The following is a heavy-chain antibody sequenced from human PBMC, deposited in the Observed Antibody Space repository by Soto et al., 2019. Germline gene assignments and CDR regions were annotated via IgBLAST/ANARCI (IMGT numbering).Heavy chain of an antibody. D-gene: IGHD3-16*01. Sequence: QVHLEQSGPEVQKPGASVKVACRASGNTFMNHGISWVRQATGQGLEWMGWISPYNENTNYAQKFQGRVYMTTDISTSTAYMELRSLRSDDTAVYYCATLRTSRYHSNYLFGVDVWGQGTRVAVSS. V-gene: IGHV1-18*04. CDR2: ISPYNENT. CDR1: GNTFMNHG. J-gene: IGHJ6*02. CDR3: ATLRTSRYHSNYLFGVDV.